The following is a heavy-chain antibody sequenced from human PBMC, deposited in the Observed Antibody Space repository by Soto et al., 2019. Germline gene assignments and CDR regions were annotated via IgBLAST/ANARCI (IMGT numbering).Heavy chain of an antibody. V-gene: IGHV1-69*01. J-gene: IGHJ6*02. CDR3: AREIAAAGSYYYYGMDV. CDR1: GGTFSSYA. Sequence: QVQLVQSGAEVKKPGSSVKVSCKASGGTFSSYAISWVRQAPGQGLEWMGGIIPIFGTANYAQKFQGRVTITADESTSTAYMGLSSLRSEDTAVYYCAREIAAAGSYYYYGMDVWGQGTTVTVSS. CDR2: IIPIFGTA. D-gene: IGHD6-13*01.